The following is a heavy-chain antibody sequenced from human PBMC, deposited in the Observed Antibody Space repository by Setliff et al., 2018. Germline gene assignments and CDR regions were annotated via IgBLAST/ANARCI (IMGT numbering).Heavy chain of an antibody. D-gene: IGHD1-26*01. J-gene: IGHJ4*02. V-gene: IGHV4-61*02. CDR2: LHTSGST. Sequence: SETLSLTCAVSGGSISSGSYYWSWIRQPAGKGLEWVGRLHTSGSTNYNPSLKGRVTISVDTSRNQFSLNLTSVTAADTALYFCARDNTTLGATDYWGQGALVTAPQ. CDR3: ARDNTTLGATDY. CDR1: GGSISSGSYY.